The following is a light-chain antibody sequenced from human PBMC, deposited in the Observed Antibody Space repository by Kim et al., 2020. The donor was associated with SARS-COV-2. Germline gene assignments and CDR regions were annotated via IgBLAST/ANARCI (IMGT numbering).Light chain of an antibody. CDR1: QSISSW. CDR3: QQYISYT. J-gene: IGKJ2*01. Sequence: DIQMTQSPSTLSASVGDRVTITCRASQSISSWFAWYQQKPGKAPKLLIYDASSLESGVPSRFSGSGSGTEFTLTISSLQPDDFATYYCQQYISYTFGQGTKLEI. V-gene: IGKV1-5*01. CDR2: DAS.